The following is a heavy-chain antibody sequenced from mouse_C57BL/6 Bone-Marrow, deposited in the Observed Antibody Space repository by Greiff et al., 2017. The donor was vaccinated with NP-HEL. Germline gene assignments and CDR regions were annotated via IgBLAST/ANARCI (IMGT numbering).Heavy chain of an antibody. CDR2: INPNNGGT. Sequence: EVQLQQSGPELVKPGASVKISCKASGYTFTDYYMNWVKQSHGKSLEWIGDINPNNGGTSYNQKFKGKATLTVDKSSSTAYMELRSLTSEDSAVYYCARSSKGPFAYWGQGTLVTVSA. D-gene: IGHD1-3*01. J-gene: IGHJ3*01. CDR1: GYTFTDYY. V-gene: IGHV1-26*01. CDR3: ARSSKGPFAY.